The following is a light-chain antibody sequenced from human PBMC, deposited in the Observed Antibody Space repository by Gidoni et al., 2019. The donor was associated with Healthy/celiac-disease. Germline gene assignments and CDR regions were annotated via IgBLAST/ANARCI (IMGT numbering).Light chain of an antibody. CDR3: QQANTFPLS. J-gene: IGKJ4*01. CDR2: ATS. CDR1: QDINSW. V-gene: IGKV1-12*01. Sequence: DIQMTQSPSSVSASVGDRVTITCRASQDINSWLAWYQQKPGKAPNLLIYATSILLSGVPSRFGGSKSGTDFTLTISSLQPEDIATYYCQQANTFPLSFGGGTKVEIK.